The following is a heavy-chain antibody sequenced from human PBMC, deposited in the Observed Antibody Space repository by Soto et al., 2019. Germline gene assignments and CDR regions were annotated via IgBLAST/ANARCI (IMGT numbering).Heavy chain of an antibody. CDR2: ITDEGREI. J-gene: IGHJ6*04. Sequence: EVQLVESGGGLVQPGGSLRLSCLASEFTGNNYWMNWVRQAPGRGMEWVANITDEGREINYVYSVKGRFNISRDNAKNSLYLQMNSLRGEDTAVYFCARNCGFPGRGSDVGYYYHNAMDVLREGTKITFSS. CDR3: ARNCGFPGRGSDVGYYYHNAMDV. CDR1: EFTGNNYW. D-gene: IGHD2-21*01. V-gene: IGHV3-7*05.